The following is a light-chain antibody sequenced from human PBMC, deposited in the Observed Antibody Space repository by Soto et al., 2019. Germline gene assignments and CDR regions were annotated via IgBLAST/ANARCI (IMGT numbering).Light chain of an antibody. Sequence: ALTPSPGTLSLSPGERATLSCRASQSVTTQLAWYQQKPGQAPRLIIHGASSRATGVPDRITGSGSGTDFALSIILLDPEEFAVDYCHQYVGSARPFGQGT. CDR1: QSVTTQ. V-gene: IGKV3-20*01. J-gene: IGKJ1*01. CDR3: HQYVGSARP. CDR2: GAS.